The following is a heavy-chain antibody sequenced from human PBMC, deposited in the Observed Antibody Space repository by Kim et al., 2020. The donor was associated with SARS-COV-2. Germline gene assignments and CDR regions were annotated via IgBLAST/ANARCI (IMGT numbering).Heavy chain of an antibody. CDR2: IRSKVNSYAT. D-gene: IGHD2-8*01. Sequence: GGSLRLSCAASGFTFSGSAMHWVRQASGKGLEWVGRIRSKVNSYATAYAASVKGRFTISRDDSKNTAYLQMNSLKTEDTAVYYCFRVGVLYPDVWGQGTTVTVSS. V-gene: IGHV3-73*01. CDR1: GFTFSGSA. CDR3: FRVGVLYPDV. J-gene: IGHJ6*02.